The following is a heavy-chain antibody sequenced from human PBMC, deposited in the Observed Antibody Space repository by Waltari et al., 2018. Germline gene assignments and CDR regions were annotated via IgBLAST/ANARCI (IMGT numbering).Heavy chain of an antibody. V-gene: IGHV6-1*01. CDR2: TYYRSKWYN. CDR3: ARTEPGGLFNS. Sequence: QVQLQQSGPGRVKPSQTLSLTSAIPGDSVPRNSAPWNWHRQSPSRGLEWLGRTYYRSKWYNDYAVSVKSRITINPDTSKNQFSLQLNSVTPEDTAVYYCARTEPGGLFNSWGQGTLVTVSS. J-gene: IGHJ4*02. D-gene: IGHD3-16*01. CDR1: GDSVPRNSAP.